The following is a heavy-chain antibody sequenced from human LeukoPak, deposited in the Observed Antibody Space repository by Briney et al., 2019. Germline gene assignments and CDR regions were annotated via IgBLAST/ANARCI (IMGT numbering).Heavy chain of an antibody. Sequence: SETLSLTCTVSGGSISSYYWSWIRQPPGKGLEWIGYIYYSGSTYYNPSLKSRVTISVDTSKNQFSLKLSSVTAADTAVYYCARGVDTAMVHGFKPYYYYYYMDVWGKGTTVTVSS. CDR2: IYYSGST. J-gene: IGHJ6*03. D-gene: IGHD5-18*01. V-gene: IGHV4-59*08. CDR1: GGSISSYY. CDR3: ARGVDTAMVHGFKPYYYYYYMDV.